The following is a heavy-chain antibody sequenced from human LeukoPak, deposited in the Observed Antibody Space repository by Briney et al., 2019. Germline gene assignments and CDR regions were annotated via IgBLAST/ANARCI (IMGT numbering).Heavy chain of an antibody. CDR2: IKSKTDGGTT. Sequence: GGSLRLSCAASGFTFTNYVMSWVRQAPGKGLEWVGRIKSKTDGGTTDYAAPVKGRFTISRDDSKNTLYLQMNSLKTQDTAVYYCTTLVNYSVDYWGQGTLVTVSS. CDR3: TTLVNYSVDY. V-gene: IGHV3-15*01. D-gene: IGHD1-7*01. CDR1: GFTFTNYV. J-gene: IGHJ4*02.